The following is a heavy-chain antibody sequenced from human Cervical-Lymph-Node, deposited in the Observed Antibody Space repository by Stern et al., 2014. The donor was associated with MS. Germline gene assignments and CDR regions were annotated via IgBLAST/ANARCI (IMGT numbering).Heavy chain of an antibody. CDR3: AKHACTGAACPFDL. CDR1: GDSISSYTHY. D-gene: IGHD2-8*02. Sequence: QVQLQVSGPGLVKPSETLSLTCAVSGDSISSYTHYWAWIRQPPGKGLEWIGGFISGGATYHTPPLKSPVTIAVDTSKNHSSLGLNSVTAADTAVYYCAKHACTGAACPFDLWGQGTLVTVSS. CDR2: FISGGAT. V-gene: IGHV4-39*01. J-gene: IGHJ4*02.